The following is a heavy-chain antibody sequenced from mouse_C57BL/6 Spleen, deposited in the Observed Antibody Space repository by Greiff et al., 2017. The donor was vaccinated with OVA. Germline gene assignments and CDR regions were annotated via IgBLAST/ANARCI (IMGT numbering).Heavy chain of an antibody. Sequence: EVKVVDSGGGLVKPGGSLKLSCAASGFTFSDYGVHLVRQAPEKGLEWVAYSSSGSSNIYYADTGKGRFTISRDNATTTLFLQMPSLRSEDTAMYYYVKDDFEYGGQVTTLPVSS. CDR3: VKDDFEY. V-gene: IGHV5-17*01. J-gene: IGHJ2*01. CDR2: SSSGSSNI. CDR1: GFTFSDYG.